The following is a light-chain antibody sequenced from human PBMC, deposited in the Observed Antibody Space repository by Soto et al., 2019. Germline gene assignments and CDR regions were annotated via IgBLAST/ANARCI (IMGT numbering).Light chain of an antibody. V-gene: IGKV3-15*01. CDR2: RAS. J-gene: IGKJ1*01. CDR1: DAVYSN. Sequence: SSGCLAVGPGERGTRAWRSGDAVYSNVAWYQQRPGQAPRLLIYRASTRATGVPARFSGSGSGKDFPLTISCLEAEGFRLYSWQPEQHLCPFGQGTKVDI. CDR3: QPEQHLCP.